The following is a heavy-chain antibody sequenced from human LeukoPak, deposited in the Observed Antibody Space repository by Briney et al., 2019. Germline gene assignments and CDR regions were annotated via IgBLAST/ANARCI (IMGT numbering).Heavy chain of an antibody. D-gene: IGHD3-22*01. CDR2: INRSGST. Sequence: SETLSLTCAVYGGSFSDYYWSWIRQPPGKGLEWIGEINRSGSTYYNPSLKRRVTISVDTSKNQFSLKLSSVTAADTAVYYCARGDYYDSSGYYYYFDYWGQGTLVTVSS. J-gene: IGHJ4*02. V-gene: IGHV4-34*01. CDR1: GGSFSDYY. CDR3: ARGDYYDSSGYYYYFDY.